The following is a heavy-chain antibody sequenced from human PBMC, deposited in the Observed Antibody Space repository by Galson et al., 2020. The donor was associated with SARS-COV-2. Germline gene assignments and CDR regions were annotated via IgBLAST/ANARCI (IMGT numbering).Heavy chain of an antibody. J-gene: IGHJ6*02. V-gene: IGHV4-34*01. CDR3: AKRNEVVWVGEVVLSNYNDGVDV. CDR2: INKSGTT. CDR1: GGSFRGYY. Sequence: SDTLSLTCAVYGGSFRGYYCTWIPQPPGKGLEWYGEINKSGTTNTNPTLKSRVTMSADTSTNQFSLKLSSVTDAETGVYYCAKRNEVVWVGEVVLSNYNDGVDVWGQGTTVTVAS. D-gene: IGHD2-2*01.